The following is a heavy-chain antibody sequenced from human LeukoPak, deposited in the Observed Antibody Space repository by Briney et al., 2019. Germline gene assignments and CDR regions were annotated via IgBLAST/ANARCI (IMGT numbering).Heavy chain of an antibody. Sequence: GGSLRLSCAASGFTLDDYAMHWVWQAPGKGLEWVSGISWNSGSIGYADSVKGRFTISRDNAKTSLYLQMNSLRAEDTALYYCAKDLGPGSMATSPGFDYWGQGTLVTVSS. CDR1: GFTLDDYA. CDR3: AKDLGPGSMATSPGFDY. V-gene: IGHV3-9*01. CDR2: ISWNSGSI. J-gene: IGHJ4*02. D-gene: IGHD5-24*01.